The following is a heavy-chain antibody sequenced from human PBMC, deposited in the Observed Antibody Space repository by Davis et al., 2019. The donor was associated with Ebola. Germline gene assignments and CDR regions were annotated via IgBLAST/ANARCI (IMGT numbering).Heavy chain of an antibody. V-gene: IGHV1-8*01. D-gene: IGHD6-13*01. J-gene: IGHJ6*02. CDR1: GYTFTSYD. CDR2: MNPNSGNT. CDR3: ARQQLVPADGYHYYYYGMDV. Sequence: ASVKVSCKASGYTFTSYDINWVRQATGQGLEWMGWMNPNSGNTGYAQKFQGRVTMTRNTSIRTAYMELSSLRSEDTAVYYCARQQLVPADGYHYYYYGMDVWGQGTTVSVSS.